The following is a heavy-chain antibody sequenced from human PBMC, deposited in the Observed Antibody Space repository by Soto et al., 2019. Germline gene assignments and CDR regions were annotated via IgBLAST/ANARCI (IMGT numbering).Heavy chain of an antibody. J-gene: IGHJ6*02. Sequence: ASVKVCCKASGYTFTSYGISWVRQAPGQGLEWMGWISAYNGNTNYAQKLQGRVTMTTDTSTSTAYMELRSLRSDDTAVYYCARDLDYDFWSGYSQLRFMDVWGQGTTVTVSS. CDR2: ISAYNGNT. CDR1: GYTFTSYG. CDR3: ARDLDYDFWSGYSQLRFMDV. V-gene: IGHV1-18*04. D-gene: IGHD3-3*01.